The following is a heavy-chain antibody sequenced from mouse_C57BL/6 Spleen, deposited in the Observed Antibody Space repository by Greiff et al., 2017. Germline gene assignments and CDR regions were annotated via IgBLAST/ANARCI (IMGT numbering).Heavy chain of an antibody. CDR2: INPYNGGT. D-gene: IGHD1-1*01. V-gene: IGHV1-19*01. CDR1: GYTFTDYY. J-gene: IGHJ2*01. CDR3: ERGPFTTVVAGDFDY. Sequence: VQLQQSGPVLVKPGASVKMSCKASGYTFTDYYMNWVKQSHGKSLEWIGVINPYNGGTSYNQKFKGKATLTVDKSSSTAYMELNSLTSEDSAVYYCERGPFTTVVAGDFDYWGQGTTLTVSS.